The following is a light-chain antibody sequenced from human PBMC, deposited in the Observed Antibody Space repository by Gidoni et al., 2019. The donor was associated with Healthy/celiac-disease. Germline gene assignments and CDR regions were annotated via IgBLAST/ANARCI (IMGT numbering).Light chain of an antibody. CDR2: GAS. CDR1: QSVNSN. J-gene: IGKJ2*01. CDR3: QQYNNWPQT. Sequence: EIVMTQSPATLSVSPGERATLSCRASQSVNSNLAWYQQKPGQAPRLLIYGASTRATGIPAGFSGSGSGTEFTLTISSLQSEDFAVYYCQQYNNWPQTFGQGTKLEIK. V-gene: IGKV3-15*01.